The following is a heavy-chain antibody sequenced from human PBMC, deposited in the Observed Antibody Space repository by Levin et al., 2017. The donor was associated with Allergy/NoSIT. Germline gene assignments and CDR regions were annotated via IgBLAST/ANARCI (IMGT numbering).Heavy chain of an antibody. CDR1: GFTFRSFA. Sequence: GESLKISCAASGFTFRSFAMHWVRQAPGKGLQWVAVISYDGNNKYYADSVRGRFTISRDNSENTLYLQMNSLRVEDTAVYYCARTAYCGGDCYSGDFDYWGQGTLVTVSS. V-gene: IGHV3-30-3*01. J-gene: IGHJ4*02. D-gene: IGHD2-21*02. CDR2: ISYDGNNK. CDR3: ARTAYCGGDCYSGDFDY.